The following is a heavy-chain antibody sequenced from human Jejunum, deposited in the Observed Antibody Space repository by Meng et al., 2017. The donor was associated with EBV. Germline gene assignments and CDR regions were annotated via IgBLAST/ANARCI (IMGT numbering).Heavy chain of an antibody. CDR2: MHPGGST. CDR1: GDSTSSSHW. D-gene: IGHD4-11*01. V-gene: IGHV4-4*02. CDR3: AKSNDYSLNS. J-gene: IGHJ4*02. Sequence: QGQVKESRPGLGKPSGTRSLTCAVSGDSTSSSHWWSWVRQPPGKGLEWIGEMHPGGSTNYNPSLKSRVTISVDNSKNQFSLKLTSVTAADTAVYYCAKSNDYSLNSWGQGTLVTVSS.